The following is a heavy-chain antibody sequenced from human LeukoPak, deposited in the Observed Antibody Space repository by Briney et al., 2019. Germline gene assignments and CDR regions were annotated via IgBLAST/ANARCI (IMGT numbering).Heavy chain of an antibody. D-gene: IGHD3-10*01. CDR1: GFTSSACE. V-gene: IGHV3-48*03. J-gene: IGHJ3*02. CDR2: ISRSGSTR. Sequence: GGSLTHSCAISGFTSSACELTWVRQAPGKGLEWVSYISRSGSTRYYADSVKGRFTISIDNAKNSLYLQMNSLRAEDTAVYYCARVATMVRVPLDALDIWGQGTMVSVSS. CDR3: ARVATMVRVPLDALDI.